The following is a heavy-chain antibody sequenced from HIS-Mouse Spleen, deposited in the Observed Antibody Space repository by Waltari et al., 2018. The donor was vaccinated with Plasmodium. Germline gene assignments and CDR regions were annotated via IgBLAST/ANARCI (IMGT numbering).Heavy chain of an antibody. CDR1: GFTFSNAW. CDR3: TTPGQVGY. CDR2: SKSKTDGCTT. Sequence: EVQLVESGGGLVKPGGSLRLSCAASGFTFSNAWMSWVLQAPGKGLEWCGRSKSKTDGCTTDYAAPVKGRFTISRDDSKNTLYLQMNSLKTEDTAVYYCTTPGQVGYWGQGTLVTVSS. J-gene: IGHJ4*02. V-gene: IGHV3-15*01. D-gene: IGHD2-15*01.